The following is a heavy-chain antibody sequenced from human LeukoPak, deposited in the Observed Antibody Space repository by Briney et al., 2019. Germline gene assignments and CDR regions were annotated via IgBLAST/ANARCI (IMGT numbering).Heavy chain of an antibody. CDR3: AREPASGYSYGYLRYYFDY. J-gene: IGHJ4*02. CDR1: GGSISSYY. D-gene: IGHD5-18*01. V-gene: IGHV4-4*07. Sequence: PSETLSLTCTVSGGSISSYYWSWIRQPAGKGLEWIGRIYTSGSTNYNPSLKSRVTISVDKSKNQFSLKLSSVTAADTAVYYCAREPASGYSYGYLRYYFDYWGQGTLVTVSS. CDR2: IYTSGST.